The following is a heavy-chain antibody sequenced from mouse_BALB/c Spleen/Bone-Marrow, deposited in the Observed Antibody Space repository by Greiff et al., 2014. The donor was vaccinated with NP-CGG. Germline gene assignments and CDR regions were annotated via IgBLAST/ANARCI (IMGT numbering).Heavy chain of an antibody. CDR1: GYTFTSYW. CDR3: TRGLGAMDY. D-gene: IGHD3-3*01. CDR2: IYPSDSYT. V-gene: IGHV1-69*02. Sequence: QVQLQQSGAELVGPGASVKLSCKASGYTFTSYWINWVKQRPGQDLEWIGNIYPSDSYTNYNQKFKDKATLTVDKSSSTAYMQLSSPTSEDSAVYYCTRGLGAMDYWGQGTSVTVSS. J-gene: IGHJ4*01.